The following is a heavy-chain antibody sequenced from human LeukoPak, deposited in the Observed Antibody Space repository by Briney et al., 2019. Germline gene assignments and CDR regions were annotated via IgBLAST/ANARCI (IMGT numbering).Heavy chain of an antibody. J-gene: IGHJ6*03. CDR3: ARRSNYYYYMDV. CDR2: IYYSGST. V-gene: IGHV4-39*01. Sequence: PSETLSLTCTVSGGCISSSSYYWGWIRQPPGKGMEWIGSIYYSGSTYYNPSLKSRVTISVDTSKNQFSLKLSSVTAADTAVYYCARRSNYYYYMDVWGKGTTVTVSS. CDR1: GGCISSSSYY.